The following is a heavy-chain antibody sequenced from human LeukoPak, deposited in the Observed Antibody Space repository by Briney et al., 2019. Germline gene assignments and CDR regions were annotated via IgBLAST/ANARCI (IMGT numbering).Heavy chain of an antibody. J-gene: IGHJ4*02. V-gene: IGHV3-7*01. CDR3: ARVPQAWKATYYFDY. CDR1: GFTFSSYW. CDR2: IKHDGSEK. D-gene: IGHD1-1*01. Sequence: GGSLRLSCAASGFTFSSYWMSWVRQAPGKGLEWVANIKHDGSEKYYVDSVKGRFTISRDNAKNSLYLQMNSLRAEDTAVYYCARVPQAWKATYYFDYWGQGTLVTVSS.